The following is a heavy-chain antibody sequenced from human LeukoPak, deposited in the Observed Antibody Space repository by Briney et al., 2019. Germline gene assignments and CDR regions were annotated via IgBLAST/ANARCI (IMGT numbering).Heavy chain of an antibody. CDR3: ARDLRGNRDY. V-gene: IGHV3-74*01. CDR1: GFTFSNYW. CDR2: TDTHGGTT. D-gene: IGHD4-23*01. Sequence: PGGSLRLSCAASGFTFSNYWMHWVRQVPGEGLVWVSRTDTHGGTTDYADSVRARFTISRDNAKNTLYLQMNSLRADDTALYYCARDLRGNRDYWGQGTLVTVSS. J-gene: IGHJ4*02.